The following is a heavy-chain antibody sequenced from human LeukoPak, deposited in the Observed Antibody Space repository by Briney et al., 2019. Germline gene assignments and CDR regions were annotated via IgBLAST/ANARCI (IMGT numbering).Heavy chain of an antibody. CDR2: ISYDGSNK. CDR1: GFTFSSYA. J-gene: IGHJ4*02. CDR3: ARDGGVERFDY. V-gene: IGHV3-30-3*01. D-gene: IGHD3-16*01. Sequence: PGGSLRLSCAASGFTFSSYAMHWVRQAPGKGLEWVAVISYDGSNKYYADSVKGRFTISRDNAKNSLYLQMNSLRAEDTAVYYCARDGGVERFDYWGQGTLVTVSS.